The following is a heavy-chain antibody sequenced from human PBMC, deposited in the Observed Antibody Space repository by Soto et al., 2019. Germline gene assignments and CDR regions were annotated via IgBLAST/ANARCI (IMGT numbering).Heavy chain of an antibody. CDR1: GYTFTGYY. CDR2: INPNSGDT. Sequence: GASVKVSFKGSGYTFTGYYIHWVRQAPGQGLEWMGRINPNSGDTNYAQKFQGRVTMARDTSISTAYMELSSLRSDDTAVYYCASDRCSTTGCYSFDYWGQGTLVTVSS. V-gene: IGHV1-2*06. D-gene: IGHD2-2*01. J-gene: IGHJ4*02. CDR3: ASDRCSTTGCYSFDY.